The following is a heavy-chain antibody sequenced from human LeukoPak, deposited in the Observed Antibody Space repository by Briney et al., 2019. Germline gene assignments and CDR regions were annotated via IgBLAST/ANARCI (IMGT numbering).Heavy chain of an antibody. CDR1: EFTFTGYA. Sequence: GRSLRLSCAASEFTFTGYAMTWVRQAPRKGLEWVSAISGSGGGTYYADSVKGRFTISRDNSKNTLYLQMNSLRAEDTAVYYCAKDLRFGDSPGNRFDYWGQGTLVTVSS. D-gene: IGHD3-10*01. J-gene: IGHJ4*02. CDR3: AKDLRFGDSPGNRFDY. CDR2: ISGSGGGT. V-gene: IGHV3-23*01.